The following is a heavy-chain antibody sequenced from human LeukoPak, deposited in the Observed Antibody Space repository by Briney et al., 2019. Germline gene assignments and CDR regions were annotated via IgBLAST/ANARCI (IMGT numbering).Heavy chain of an antibody. CDR3: ARDFSSGYGMDV. V-gene: IGHV3-33*08. Sequence: PGGSLRLSCPASGFTFSSYGMHWVRQAPGKGLEWVAVIWYDGSNKYYADSVKGRFTISRDNSKNTLYLQMNSLRAEDTAVYYCARDFSSGYGMDVWGQGTLVTVSS. J-gene: IGHJ6*02. D-gene: IGHD3-22*01. CDR1: GFTFSSYG. CDR2: IWYDGSNK.